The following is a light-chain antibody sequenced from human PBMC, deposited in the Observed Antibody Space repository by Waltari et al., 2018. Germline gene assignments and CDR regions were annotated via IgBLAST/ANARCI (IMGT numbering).Light chain of an antibody. CDR2: QNK. J-gene: IGLJ3*02. V-gene: IGLV1-51*02. CDR1: SSNLGNHY. Sequence: QSVLTQPPSVSAAPGQKVTISCSGSSSNLGNHYLPWYQQPPGTAPKLLIYQNKKRPSGIPDRFSGSKSGTSATLGITGLQTGDEADYYCGTWDSSLSPGGVFGGGTKLTVL. CDR3: GTWDSSLSPGGV.